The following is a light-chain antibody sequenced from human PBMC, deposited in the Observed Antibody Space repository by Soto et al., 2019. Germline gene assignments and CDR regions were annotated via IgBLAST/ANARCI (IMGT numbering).Light chain of an antibody. CDR1: SSDVGDYNY. J-gene: IGLJ3*02. CDR3: CSFAGSYTFWV. CDR2: DVS. V-gene: IGLV2-11*01. Sequence: QSVLTQPRSVSGSPGQSVTISCTGTSSDVGDYNYVSWYQQYPGKAPKLVIYDVSKRPSGVPDRFSGSKSGNTASLTISGLQAEDEADYYCCSFAGSYTFWVFVGGTKLTVL.